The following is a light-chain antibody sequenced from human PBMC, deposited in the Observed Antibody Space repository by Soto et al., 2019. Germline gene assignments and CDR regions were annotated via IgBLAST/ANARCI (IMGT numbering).Light chain of an antibody. J-gene: IGKJ1*01. CDR3: QQYYNWWT. CDR1: QSVGSN. CDR2: GAS. V-gene: IGKV3-15*01. Sequence: EIVMTQSPATLSVSPGERDPLSCRASQSVGSNLAWYQQKPGQAPRLLIYGASTRVTGIPARFSGSGSGTEFTLTISSLQSEDFAVYHCQQYYNWWTFGQGTKVDI.